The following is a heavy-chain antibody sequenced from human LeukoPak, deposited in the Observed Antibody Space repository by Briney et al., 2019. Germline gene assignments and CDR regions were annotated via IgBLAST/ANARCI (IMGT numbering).Heavy chain of an antibody. D-gene: IGHD3-3*01. J-gene: IGHJ4*02. Sequence: SETLSLTCAVYGGSFSGYYWGWIRQPPGKGPEWIGEINHSGSTNCNPSLKSRVTISVDTSKNQFSLKLSSVTAADTAVYYCARRGYDFWSGYPVDYWGQGTLVTVSS. CDR2: INHSGST. CDR3: ARRGYDFWSGYPVDY. V-gene: IGHV4-34*01. CDR1: GGSFSGYY.